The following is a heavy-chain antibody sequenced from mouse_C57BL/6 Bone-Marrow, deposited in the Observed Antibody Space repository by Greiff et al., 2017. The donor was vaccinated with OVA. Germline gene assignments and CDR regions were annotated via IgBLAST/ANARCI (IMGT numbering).Heavy chain of an antibody. CDR2: ISSGSSTI. V-gene: IGHV5-17*01. J-gene: IGHJ1*03. D-gene: IGHD1-1*01. Sequence: EVHLVESGGGLVKPGGSLKLSCAASGFTFSDYGMHWVRQAPEKGLEWVAYISSGSSTIYYADTVKGRFTISRDNAKNTLFLQMTSLRSEDTAMYYCARSTAVVAPWYFDVWGTGTTVTVSS. CDR3: ARSTAVVAPWYFDV. CDR1: GFTFSDYG.